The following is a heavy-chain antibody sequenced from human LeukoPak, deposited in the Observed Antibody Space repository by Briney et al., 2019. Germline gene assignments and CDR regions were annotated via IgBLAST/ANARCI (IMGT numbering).Heavy chain of an antibody. D-gene: IGHD2-2*03. CDR3: AKDSHWILFDD. V-gene: IGHV3-23*01. Sequence: GGSLRLSCAGSGFTFSSYGMSWVRQAPGKGLEWVSCIRGSGTSTYYADSVKGRFTISRDNSKNTLYLQMNSLRDEDTAVYYCAKDSHWILFDDWGQGTLVTVSS. CDR1: GFTFSSYG. CDR2: IRGSGTST. J-gene: IGHJ4*02.